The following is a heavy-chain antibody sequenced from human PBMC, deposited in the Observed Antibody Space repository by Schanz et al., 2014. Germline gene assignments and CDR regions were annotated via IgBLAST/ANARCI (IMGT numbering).Heavy chain of an antibody. Sequence: QVQLQQWGAGLLKPSETLSLTCAVYGGSFSGYYWSWIRQPPGKGLEWIGEINHSGSTNYNPSLKSRDTISVDTSKNQFSRRLSSVTAADTAVYYCARGPLNHDYSNLWGQGTLVSVSS. D-gene: IGHD4-4*01. CDR3: ARGPLNHDYSNL. J-gene: IGHJ4*02. V-gene: IGHV4-34*01. CDR2: INHSGST. CDR1: GGSFSGYY.